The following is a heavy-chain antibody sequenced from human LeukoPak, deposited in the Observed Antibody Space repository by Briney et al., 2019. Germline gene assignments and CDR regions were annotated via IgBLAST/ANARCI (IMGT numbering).Heavy chain of an antibody. CDR1: GFTFSSYA. J-gene: IGHJ3*02. CDR3: AKDSEVLRFLEWLDDAFDI. V-gene: IGHV3-23*01. Sequence: LPGGSLRLSCAASGFTFSSYAMSWVRQAPGKGLEWVSAISGSGGSTYYADSVKGRFTISRDNSKNTLYLQMNSLRAEDTAVYYCAKDSEVLRFLEWLDDAFDIWGQGTMVTVSS. D-gene: IGHD3-3*01. CDR2: ISGSGGST.